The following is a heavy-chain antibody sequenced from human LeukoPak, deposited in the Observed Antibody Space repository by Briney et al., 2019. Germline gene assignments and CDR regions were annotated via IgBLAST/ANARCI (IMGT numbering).Heavy chain of an antibody. V-gene: IGHV3-74*01. CDR1: GFTFSSYW. Sequence: GGSLRLSCAASGFTFSSYWMHWVRQGPGKGLVWVSRIHTDGSSTNYADSVKGRFTISRDNAKNTLYLQMNSLRAEDTAVYYCARWDNSGYYSLDYWGQGTLVTVS. J-gene: IGHJ4*02. CDR3: ARWDNSGYYSLDY. D-gene: IGHD3-22*01. CDR2: IHTDGSST.